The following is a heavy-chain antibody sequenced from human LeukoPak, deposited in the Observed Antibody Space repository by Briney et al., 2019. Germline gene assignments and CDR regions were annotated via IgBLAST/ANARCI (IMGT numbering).Heavy chain of an antibody. CDR3: ARRSFIVGATIIDY. J-gene: IGHJ4*02. Sequence: SETLSLTCTVSGGSFNSYYWSWIRQPPGKGLEWIGYIYSGGSTNYNPSLKSRVTTSVDTSKNQFSLELSSVTAADTAVYYCARRSFIVGATIIDYWGQGTLVTVSS. CDR1: GGSFNSYY. V-gene: IGHV4-59*01. D-gene: IGHD1-26*01. CDR2: IYSGGST.